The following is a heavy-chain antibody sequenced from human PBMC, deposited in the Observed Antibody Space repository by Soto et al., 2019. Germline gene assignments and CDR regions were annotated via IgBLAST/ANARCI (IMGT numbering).Heavy chain of an antibody. D-gene: IGHD3-22*01. CDR3: ARDTQNDYDSSGNLAY. Sequence: GGSLRLSCAASGFTFSIYGMHWVRQAPGKGLEWVAVIWYDGSNKYYADSVKGRFTISRDNSKNTLYLQMNSLRAEDTAVYYCARDTQNDYDSSGNLAYWGQGTLVTVSS. CDR1: GFTFSIYG. V-gene: IGHV3-33*01. J-gene: IGHJ4*02. CDR2: IWYDGSNK.